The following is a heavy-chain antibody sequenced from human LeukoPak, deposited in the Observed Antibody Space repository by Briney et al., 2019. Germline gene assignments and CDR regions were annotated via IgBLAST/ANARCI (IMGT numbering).Heavy chain of an antibody. CDR3: ARTRGYGDYVPFDP. D-gene: IGHD4-17*01. CDR2: ISYDGSNK. Sequence: GGSLRLSCAASGFTFSSHGMHWVRQAPGKGLEWVAVISYDGSNKYYADSVKGRFTISRDNSKNTLYLQMNSLRAEDTAVYYCARTRGYGDYVPFDPWGQGTLVTVSS. V-gene: IGHV3-30*03. J-gene: IGHJ5*02. CDR1: GFTFSSHG.